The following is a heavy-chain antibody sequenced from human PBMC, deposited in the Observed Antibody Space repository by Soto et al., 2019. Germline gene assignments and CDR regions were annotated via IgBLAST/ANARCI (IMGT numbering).Heavy chain of an antibody. CDR3: ARILRGSVIMPGPHGSTHS. Sequence: SETLSLTCTVSGVSISTSSYYWGWIRQPPGKGLEWIGSIYYSGSTKYNPSLESRVIISVDTSKNEYSLRLSSLTAADTALYYCARILRGSVIMPGPHGSTHSWCQGLLVTLSS. CDR2: IYYSGST. J-gene: IGHJ4*02. CDR1: GVSISTSSYY. V-gene: IGHV4-39*01. D-gene: IGHD3-10*01.